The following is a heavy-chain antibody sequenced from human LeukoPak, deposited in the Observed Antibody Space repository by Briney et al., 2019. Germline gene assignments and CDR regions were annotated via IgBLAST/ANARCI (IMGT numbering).Heavy chain of an antibody. CDR3: AAEHDSSGYYPGPLDY. D-gene: IGHD3-22*01. Sequence: GSLRLSCAASGFTVSSNYMSWVRQAPGKGLEWVSVIYSGGSTYYADSVKGRFTISRDNSKNTLYLQMNSLRAEDTAVYYCAAEHDSSGYYPGPLDYWGQGTLVTVSS. CDR1: GFTVSSNY. J-gene: IGHJ4*02. V-gene: IGHV3-53*01. CDR2: IYSGGST.